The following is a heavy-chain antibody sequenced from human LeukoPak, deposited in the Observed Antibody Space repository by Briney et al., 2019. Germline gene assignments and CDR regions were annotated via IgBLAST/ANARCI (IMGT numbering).Heavy chain of an antibody. D-gene: IGHD2-15*01. J-gene: IGHJ3*02. CDR3: AREALVVVATGAFDI. V-gene: IGHV3-48*03. Sequence: GGSLRLSCAASGFTFSSYEMNWVRQAPGKGLEWVSYISSSGSTIYYADSVKDRFTISRDNAKNSLYLQINSLRAEDTAVYYCAREALVVVATGAFDIWGQGTMVTVSS. CDR2: ISSSGSTI. CDR1: GFTFSSYE.